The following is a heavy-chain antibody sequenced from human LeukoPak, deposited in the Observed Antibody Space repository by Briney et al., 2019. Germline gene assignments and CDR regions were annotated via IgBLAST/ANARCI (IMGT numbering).Heavy chain of an antibody. CDR1: GFTFSSYE. V-gene: IGHV3-48*03. CDR2: ISSSGSTI. CDR3: ARGGGIDPWAFDI. D-gene: IGHD1-26*01. Sequence: PGGSLRPSCAASGFTFSSYEMNWVRQAPGKGLEWVSYISSSGSTIYYADSVKGRFTISRDNAKNSLYLQMNSLRAEDTAVYYCARGGGIDPWAFDIWGQGTMVTVSS. J-gene: IGHJ3*02.